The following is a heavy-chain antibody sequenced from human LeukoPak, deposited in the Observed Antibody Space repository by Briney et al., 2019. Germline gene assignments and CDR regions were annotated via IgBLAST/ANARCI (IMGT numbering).Heavy chain of an antibody. CDR3: ARDRTEFGYYYYGMDV. D-gene: IGHD3-10*01. V-gene: IGHV3-48*03. CDR2: ISSSGSTI. Sequence: PGGSLRLSCAASGFTFSSYEMNWVRQAPGKGLEWVSYISSSGSTIYYADSVKGRFTISRDNAKNSLYLQMNSLRAEDTAVYYCARDRTEFGYYYYGMDVWGQGTTVTVSS. CDR1: GFTFSSYE. J-gene: IGHJ6*02.